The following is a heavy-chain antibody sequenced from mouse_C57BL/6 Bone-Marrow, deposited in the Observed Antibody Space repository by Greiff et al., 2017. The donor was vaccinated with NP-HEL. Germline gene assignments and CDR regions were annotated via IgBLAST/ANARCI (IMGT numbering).Heavy chain of an antibody. V-gene: IGHV1-18*01. Sequence: VQLQQSGPELVKPGASVKIPCKASGYTFTDYNMDWVKQSHGKSLEWIGDINPNNSGTIYNQKFKGKATLTVDKSSSTAYMELRSLTSEDTAVYYCARKTGTGWYFDVWGTGTTVTVSS. CDR1: GYTFTDYN. CDR2: INPNNSGT. CDR3: ARKTGTGWYFDV. D-gene: IGHD4-1*01. J-gene: IGHJ1*03.